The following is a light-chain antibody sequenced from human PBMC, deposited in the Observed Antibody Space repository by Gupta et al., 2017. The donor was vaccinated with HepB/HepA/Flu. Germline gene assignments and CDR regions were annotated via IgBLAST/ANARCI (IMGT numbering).Light chain of an antibody. CDR2: GAS. J-gene: IGKJ4*01. Sequence: EIVMTQSPATLSVSPGERATLSCRASQSVSSNLAWYQQKPGQAPRLLIYGASTRATGIPARFSGSGSGTEFTLTITSLQSEDFAAYYCQQHNNWHTFGGGTKVEIK. V-gene: IGKV3-15*01. CDR1: QSVSSN. CDR3: QQHNNWHT.